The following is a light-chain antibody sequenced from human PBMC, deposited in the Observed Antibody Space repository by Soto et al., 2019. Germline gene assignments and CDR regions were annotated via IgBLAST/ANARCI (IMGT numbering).Light chain of an antibody. Sequence: QLVLTQSSSASASLGSSVKLTCTLSSGHSSYIIAWHQQQPGKAPRYLMKLEGSGSYNKGSGVPDRFSGSSAGADRYLTISHLQFEEEADYYCETWDTNTWVFGGGTKLTVL. CDR2: LEGSGSY. J-gene: IGLJ3*02. V-gene: IGLV4-60*02. CDR3: ETWDTNTWV. CDR1: SGHSSYI.